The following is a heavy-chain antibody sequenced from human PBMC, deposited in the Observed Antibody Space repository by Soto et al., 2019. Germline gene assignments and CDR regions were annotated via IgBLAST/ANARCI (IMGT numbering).Heavy chain of an antibody. Sequence: QTLSLRSTVSDGSSSSRGYYWSCIRKHPGKGLEWIGNIYYSGSTYYNPSLKSRVTISVDTSKNQFSLKLSSVTAADTAVYFCARAGEDCSGDICYFDYWGQGTLVTVSS. CDR2: IYYSGST. CDR3: ARAGEDCSGDICYFDY. D-gene: IGHD2-15*01. CDR1: DGSSSSRGYY. J-gene: IGHJ4*02. V-gene: IGHV4-31*03.